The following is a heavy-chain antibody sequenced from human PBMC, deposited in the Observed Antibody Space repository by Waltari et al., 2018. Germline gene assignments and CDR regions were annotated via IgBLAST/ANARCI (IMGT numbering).Heavy chain of an antibody. CDR3: ARGGWSLDY. CDR1: GGSISSYY. J-gene: IGHJ4*02. Sequence: QVQLQESGPGLVKPSETLSLTCTVSGGSISSYYWSWIRQPPGKGLEWIGYIYYSGSTNYNTSLKSRVTTSVDTSKNQFSLKLSSVTAADTAVYYCARGGWSLDYWGQGTLVTVST. V-gene: IGHV4-59*01. D-gene: IGHD3-22*01. CDR2: IYYSGST.